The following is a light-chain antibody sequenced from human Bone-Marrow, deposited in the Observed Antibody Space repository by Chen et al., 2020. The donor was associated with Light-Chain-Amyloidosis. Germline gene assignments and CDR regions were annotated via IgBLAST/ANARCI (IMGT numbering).Light chain of an antibody. CDR3: AAWDDRLNGWV. J-gene: IGLJ3*02. CDR2: KSD. Sequence: QSVLTQPPSASGTPGQRITISCSGSRSNIGINHVYWYQQLPGTAPKLFMSKSDQRPSGVADRFGGTKGGGAASLAISGLRSEDEDDYYCAAWDDRLNGWVFGGGTKLTVL. V-gene: IGLV1-47*01. CDR1: RSNIGINH.